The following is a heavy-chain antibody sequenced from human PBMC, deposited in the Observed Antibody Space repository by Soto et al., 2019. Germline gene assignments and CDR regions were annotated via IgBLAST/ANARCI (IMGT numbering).Heavy chain of an antibody. V-gene: IGHV4-31*11. CDR3: AREPIN. J-gene: IGHJ4*02. CDR2: IYYSGST. CDR1: GGSISSGGYS. Sequence: SETLSLTCAVSGGSISSGGYSWSWIRQPPGKGRDWIGYIYYSGSTYYNPSLKSRVTISVDTSMNQFSLKLSSVTAADTAVYYCAREPINWGQGTLVTVSS. D-gene: IGHD5-12*01.